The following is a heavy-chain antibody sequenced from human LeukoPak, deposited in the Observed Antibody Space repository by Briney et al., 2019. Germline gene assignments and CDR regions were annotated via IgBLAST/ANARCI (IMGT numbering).Heavy chain of an antibody. CDR3: ARGGREQLVRANWFDP. CDR1: GGSFSGSY. V-gene: IGHV4-34*01. CDR2: INHSGST. Sequence: SETLSLTCAVYGGSFSGSYWSWIRQPPGKGLEWIGEINHSGSTNYIPSLKSRVTISVDTSKNQFSLKLRSETAADTAVYYCARGGREQLVRANWFDPWGQGTLVTVSS. D-gene: IGHD6-6*01. J-gene: IGHJ5*02.